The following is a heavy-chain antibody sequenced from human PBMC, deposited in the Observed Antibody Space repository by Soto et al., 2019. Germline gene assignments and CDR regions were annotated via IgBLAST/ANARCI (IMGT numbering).Heavy chain of an antibody. CDR1: GFTFGDYA. D-gene: IGHD3-3*01. V-gene: IGHV3-49*03. J-gene: IGHJ6*03. CDR3: TRHYDFWSGSTSRYMDV. Sequence: GGSLRLSCTASGFTFGDYAMSWFRQAPGKGLEWVGFIRSKAYGGTTEYAASVKGRFTISRDDSKSIAYLQMNSLKTEDTAVYYCTRHYDFWSGSTSRYMDVWGKGTTVTVSS. CDR2: IRSKAYGGTT.